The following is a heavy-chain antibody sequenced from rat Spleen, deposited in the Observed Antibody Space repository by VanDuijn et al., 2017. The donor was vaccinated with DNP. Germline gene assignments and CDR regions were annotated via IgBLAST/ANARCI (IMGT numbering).Heavy chain of an antibody. J-gene: IGHJ2*01. V-gene: IGHV4-2*01. CDR3: ARERAGVDY. CDR2: INKDSSTI. D-gene: IGHD1-2*01. CDR1: GFSFSDYD. Sequence: EVQLVESGGGLVEPGRSLKLSCVASGFSFSDYDMAWVRQAPGKGLEWIGEINKDSSTINYTPSLKDKFTISRDNAQNTLYLQMSKLGSEETAIYYCARERAGVDYWGQGVMVTVSS.